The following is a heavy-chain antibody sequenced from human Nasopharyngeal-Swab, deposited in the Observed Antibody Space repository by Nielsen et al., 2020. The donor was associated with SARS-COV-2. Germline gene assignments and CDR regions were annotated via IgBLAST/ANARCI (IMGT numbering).Heavy chain of an antibody. V-gene: IGHV4-34*01. CDR3: ARGLSGIVPAPILGLGPYYYYYYMDV. D-gene: IGHD2-2*01. Sequence: WIRQPPGKGPECIAEINHSGSTNYNPSLKSRVTLSVDTSLNQVSLEVSSVTAADTAVYYCARGLSGIVPAPILGLGPYYYYYYMDVWGKGTTVTVSS. J-gene: IGHJ6*03. CDR2: INHSGST.